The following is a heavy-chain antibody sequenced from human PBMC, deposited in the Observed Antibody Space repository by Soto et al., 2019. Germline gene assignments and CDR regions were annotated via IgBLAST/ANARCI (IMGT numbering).Heavy chain of an antibody. CDR1: W. Sequence: WVRRVRKTTGQGLGWVSHINSGGNWTHYADSVKGRFTISRDNAKNSLYLQMNSLRAEDTAVYYCARAVAVAGTPFDYWGQGTLVTVS. V-gene: IGHV3-74*01. CDR2: INSGGNWT. CDR3: ARAVAVAGTPFDY. D-gene: IGHD6-19*01. J-gene: IGHJ4*02.